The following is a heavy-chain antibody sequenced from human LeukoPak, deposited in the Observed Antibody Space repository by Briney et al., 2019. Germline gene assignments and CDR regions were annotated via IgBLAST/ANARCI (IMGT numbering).Heavy chain of an antibody. CDR1: GFTFKSYA. CDR2: ISGSGDST. V-gene: IGHV3-23*01. CDR3: AKKVGGVYAFDF. J-gene: IGHJ3*01. D-gene: IGHD3-16*01. Sequence: GGSLRLSCAASGFTFKSYAMNWVRQAPGKGLEWFSGISGSGDSTYYGDSVKGRFTISRDNSKTTVYLQMDSLRAEDTAVYYCAKKVGGVYAFDFWGQGTMVTVSS.